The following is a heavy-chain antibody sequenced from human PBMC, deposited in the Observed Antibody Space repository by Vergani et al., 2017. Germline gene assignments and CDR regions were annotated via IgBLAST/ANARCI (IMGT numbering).Heavy chain of an antibody. CDR1: GDSVSNDDYY. Sequence: QVQLQESGPGLVKPSQTLSLTCTVSGDSVSNDDYYWTWIRQPAGKTLEWIVRIHGSGTTNYNPSLKSRVTISEDTSKKHFSLNLKAVTAADTGVYYCASPTKANWGIEFWGQGILVTVSS. CDR2: IHGSGTT. CDR3: ASPTKANWGIEF. D-gene: IGHD7-27*01. J-gene: IGHJ4*02. V-gene: IGHV4-61*02.